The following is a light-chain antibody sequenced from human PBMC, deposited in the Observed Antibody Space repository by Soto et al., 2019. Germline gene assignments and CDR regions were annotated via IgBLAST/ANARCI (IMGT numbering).Light chain of an antibody. CDR3: QQLNSYPLT. J-gene: IGKJ4*01. Sequence: IPMTQSPSTLSAFVGDRVTITCRASQSISTSLAWYQQKPGKAPNLLIYAASSLQSGVPSRFSGSGSGTDFTLTISSLQPEDFATYYCQQLNSYPLTFGGGTKVDIK. CDR2: AAS. V-gene: IGKV1-5*01. CDR1: QSISTS.